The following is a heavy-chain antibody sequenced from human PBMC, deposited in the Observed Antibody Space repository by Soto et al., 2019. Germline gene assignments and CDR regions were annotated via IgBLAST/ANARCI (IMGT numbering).Heavy chain of an antibody. CDR3: ARDGQAVTTSWFDP. D-gene: IGHD4-17*01. V-gene: IGHV4-31*03. CDR1: GGSIISGGYY. J-gene: IGHJ5*02. CDR2: IYYSGST. Sequence: QVQLQESGPGLVKPSQTLSLTCTVSGGSIISGGYYWSWIRQHPGKGLEWIGYIYYSGSTYYNPSLKSRVTISVDTSKNQFSLKLSSVTAADTAVYYCARDGQAVTTSWFDPWGQGTLVTVSS.